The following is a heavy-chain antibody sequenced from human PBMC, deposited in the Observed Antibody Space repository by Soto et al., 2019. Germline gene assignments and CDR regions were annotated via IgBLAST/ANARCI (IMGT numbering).Heavy chain of an antibody. D-gene: IGHD1-1*01. CDR1: GGSFSGYY. CDR2: INHSGST. V-gene: IGHV4-34*01. CDR3: ARGPRKLIY. Sequence: TLSLTCAVSGGSFSGYYWTWIRQPPGKGLEWIGEINHSGSTNYNPSLQSRVTISIDTSKNQFSLNVSSVTAADTAVYYCARGPRKLIYWGQGXLVTVSS. J-gene: IGHJ4*02.